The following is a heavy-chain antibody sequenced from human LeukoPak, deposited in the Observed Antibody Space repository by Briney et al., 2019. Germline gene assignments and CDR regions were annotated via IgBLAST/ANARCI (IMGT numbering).Heavy chain of an antibody. V-gene: IGHV3-64*01. D-gene: IGHD5-12*01. CDR1: GFTFSSYA. CDR3: VRDRVATIDLYYYYGMDV. J-gene: IGHJ6*02. CDR2: ISSNGGST. Sequence: GGSLRLSCAASGFTFSSYAMHWVRQAPGKGLEYVSAISSNGGSTYYANSVKGRFTISRDNSKNTLYLQMGSLRAEDMAVYYCVRDRVATIDLYYYYGMDVWGQGTTVTVSS.